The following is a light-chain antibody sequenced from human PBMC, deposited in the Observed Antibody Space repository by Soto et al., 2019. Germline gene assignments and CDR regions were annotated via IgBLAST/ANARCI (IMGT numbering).Light chain of an antibody. CDR1: SSDVGGYDF. V-gene: IGLV2-11*01. J-gene: IGLJ2*01. CDR3: CSYAGSYTLI. Sequence: QSVLTQPRSVSGSPGQSVTISCTGTSSDVGGYDFVSWYQQHPGKAPKPMIYDVTNRPSGVPDRFSGSKSGNTASLTISGLQAEDEADYYCCSYAGSYTLIFGGGTK. CDR2: DVT.